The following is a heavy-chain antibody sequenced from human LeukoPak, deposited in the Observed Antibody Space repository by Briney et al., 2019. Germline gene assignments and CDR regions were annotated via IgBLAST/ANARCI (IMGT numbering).Heavy chain of an antibody. Sequence: SETLSLTCTVYGGSFSDHFWSWLRQPPGKGLEWIGYIYYSGSTYYNPSLKSRVTISVDTSKNQFSLKLSSVTAADTAVYYCARGGVGYYDSSGYYGYFGYWGQGTLVTVSS. J-gene: IGHJ4*02. CDR1: GGSFSDHF. D-gene: IGHD3-22*01. CDR3: ARGGVGYYDSSGYYGYFGY. V-gene: IGHV4-59*06. CDR2: IYYSGST.